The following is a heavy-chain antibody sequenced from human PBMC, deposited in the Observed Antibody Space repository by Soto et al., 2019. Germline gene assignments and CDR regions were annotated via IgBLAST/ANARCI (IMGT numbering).Heavy chain of an antibody. CDR2: ISGSGGST. V-gene: IGHV3-23*01. D-gene: IGHD1-1*01. J-gene: IGHJ3*02. CDR1: GFTFSSYA. CDR3: AKDVQTSALHPTGVAFDI. Sequence: EVQLLESGGGLVQPGGSLRLSCAAAGFTFSSYAMSWVRQAPGKGLEWVSAISGSGGSTYYADSGKGRFTISRANSKNTLYLQMNSLRAEDTAVYYCAKDVQTSALHPTGVAFDIWGQGTMVTVSS.